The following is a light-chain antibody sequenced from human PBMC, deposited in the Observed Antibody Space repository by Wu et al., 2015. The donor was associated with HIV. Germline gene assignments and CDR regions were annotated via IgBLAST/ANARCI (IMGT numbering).Light chain of an antibody. V-gene: IGKV3-11*01. CDR2: DAS. CDR1: ESIDSS. J-gene: IGKJ1*01. Sequence: VVLTQSPATLSLSPGERATLSCRATESIDSSLAWYQQRPGQAPRLLIYDASNRATGVPARFSGSASGTDFTLTINTLEPEDFAVYYCQQYDRWRTFGQGPKVESK. CDR3: QQYDRWRT.